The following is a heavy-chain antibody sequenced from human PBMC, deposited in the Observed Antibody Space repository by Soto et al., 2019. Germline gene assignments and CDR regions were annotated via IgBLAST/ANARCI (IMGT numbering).Heavy chain of an antibody. CDR2: IRSKANSYAT. V-gene: IGHV3-73*01. CDR1: GFTFSGSA. Sequence: GGSLRLSCAASGFTFSGSAMHWVRQASGKGLEWIGRIRSKANSYATAYAASVKGRFTISRDESKNTAYLQMNSLKTEDTAVYYCARGRVTAIGRYDAFDIWGQGTMVTV. D-gene: IGHD2-21*02. CDR3: ARGRVTAIGRYDAFDI. J-gene: IGHJ3*02.